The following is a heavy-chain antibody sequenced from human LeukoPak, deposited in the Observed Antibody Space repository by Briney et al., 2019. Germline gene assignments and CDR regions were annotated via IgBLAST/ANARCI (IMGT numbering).Heavy chain of an antibody. D-gene: IGHD3-10*01. V-gene: IGHV4-34*01. CDR3: ARGQWFGEAPPFDY. Sequence: SETMSLTCAVYAGSFSGYYWSWIRQPQGKGMEWNGEINHSGSTNDNPSLKSRVTISVDTSKNQFSLKLSSVTAADTAVYYCARGQWFGEAPPFDYWGQGTLVTVSS. CDR1: AGSFSGYY. J-gene: IGHJ4*02. CDR2: INHSGST.